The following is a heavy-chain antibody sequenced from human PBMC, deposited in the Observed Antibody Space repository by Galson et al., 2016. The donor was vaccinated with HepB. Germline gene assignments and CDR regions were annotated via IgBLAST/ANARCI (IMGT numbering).Heavy chain of an antibody. CDR1: EFSFRSYS. Sequence: SLRLSCAASEFSFRSYSMNWVRQAPGKGLEWLSSITAGGTTIYYADSVKGRFTISRDNAKSSLYLQMNNLRDDDTAVYFCARAGVAYETSGYFYGQLDYWGQGTLVIVSS. J-gene: IGHJ4*02. CDR2: ITAGGTTI. CDR3: ARAGVAYETSGYFYGQLDY. D-gene: IGHD3-22*01. V-gene: IGHV3-48*02.